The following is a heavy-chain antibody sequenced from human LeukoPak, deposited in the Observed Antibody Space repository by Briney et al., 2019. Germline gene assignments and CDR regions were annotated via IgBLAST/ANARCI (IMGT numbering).Heavy chain of an antibody. CDR2: IYYSGST. V-gene: IGHV4-39*07. Sequence: SETLSLSCTVSGGSISSSSYYWGWIRQPPGKGLEWIGSIYYSGSTYYNPSLKSRVTISVDTSKNQFSLKLSSVTAADTAVYYSARDRSSSWDYDYWGQGTLVTVS. CDR1: GGSISSSSYY. D-gene: IGHD6-13*01. CDR3: ARDRSSSWDYDY. J-gene: IGHJ4*02.